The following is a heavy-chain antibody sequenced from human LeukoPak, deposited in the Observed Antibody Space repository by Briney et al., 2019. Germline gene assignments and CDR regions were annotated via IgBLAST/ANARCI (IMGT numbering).Heavy chain of an antibody. J-gene: IGHJ4*02. D-gene: IGHD2-2*01. Sequence: SETLSLTCTVSGGSISSFYWSWIRQSPGKGLEWIAYISDSGGTNYKSSLKSRVTISIDTSRNQFSLKLSSVTAADTAVYYCAREVVVPAAMLDYFDYWGQGTLVTVSS. V-gene: IGHV4-59*12. CDR2: ISDSGGT. CDR3: AREVVVPAAMLDYFDY. CDR1: GGSISSFY.